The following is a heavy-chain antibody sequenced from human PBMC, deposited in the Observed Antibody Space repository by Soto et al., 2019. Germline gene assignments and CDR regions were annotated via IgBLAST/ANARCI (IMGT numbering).Heavy chain of an antibody. CDR1: GGSFSGYY. CDR3: ARGGGYCSGGSCYNNWFDP. D-gene: IGHD2-15*01. Sequence: SETLSLTCAVYGGSFSGYYWSWIRQPPGKGLEWIGEINHSGSTNYNPSLKSRVTISVDTSKNQFSLKLSSVTAADTAVYYCARGGGYCSGGSCYNNWFDPWGQGTLVTVSS. V-gene: IGHV4-34*01. J-gene: IGHJ5*02. CDR2: INHSGST.